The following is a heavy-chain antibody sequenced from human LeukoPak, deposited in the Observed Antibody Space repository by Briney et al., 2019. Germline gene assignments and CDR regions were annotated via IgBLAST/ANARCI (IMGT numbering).Heavy chain of an antibody. CDR3: ARHWYSYGVDY. J-gene: IGHJ4*02. CDR1: GGSFSGYY. V-gene: IGHV4-34*01. CDR2: INHSGST. D-gene: IGHD2-21*01. Sequence: SETLSLTCAVYGGSFSGYYWSWIRQPPGKGLEWIGEINHSGSTNYNPSLKSRVTISVDTSKNQFSLKLSSVTAADTAVYYCARHWYSYGVDYWGQGTLVTVSS.